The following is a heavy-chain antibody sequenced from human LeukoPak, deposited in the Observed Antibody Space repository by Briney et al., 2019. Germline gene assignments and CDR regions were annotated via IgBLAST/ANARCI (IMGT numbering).Heavy chain of an antibody. D-gene: IGHD6-19*01. Sequence: GGSLRLSCAASGFTFSSYSMNWVRPAPGKGLTWVSYISSSSSTIYYADSVKGRFTISRDNAKNSLYLQMSSLRDEDTAVYYCARGSRQWLDKPRAFDIWGQGTMVTVSS. CDR2: ISSSSSTI. CDR3: ARGSRQWLDKPRAFDI. J-gene: IGHJ3*02. CDR1: GFTFSSYS. V-gene: IGHV3-48*02.